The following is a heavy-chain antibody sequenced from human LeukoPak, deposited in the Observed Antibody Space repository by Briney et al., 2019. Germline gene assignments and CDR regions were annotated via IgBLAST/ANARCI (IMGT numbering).Heavy chain of an antibody. CDR2: INHSGST. D-gene: IGHD3-10*01. J-gene: IGHJ4*02. V-gene: IGHV4-34*01. Sequence: SETLSLTCAVYGGSFSGYYWSWIRQPPGKGLEWIGEINHSGSTNYNPSLKSRVTISVDTSKNQFSLKLSPVTAADTAVYYCARLVGYYGSGSYYSLDYWGQGTLVTVSS. CDR3: ARLVGYYGSGSYYSLDY. CDR1: GGSFSGYY.